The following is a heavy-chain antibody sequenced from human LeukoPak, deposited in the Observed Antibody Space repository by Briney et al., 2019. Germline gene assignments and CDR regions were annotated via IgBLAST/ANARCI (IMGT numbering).Heavy chain of an antibody. CDR1: GYSISSGYY. Sequence: PSETLSLTCTVSGYSISSGYYWGWIRQPPGKGLEWIGSIYHSGSTYYNPSLKSRVTISVDTSKNQFSLKLSSVTAADTAVYYCARGHYGDYPSPFDYWGQGTLVTVSS. CDR2: IYHSGST. D-gene: IGHD4-17*01. CDR3: ARGHYGDYPSPFDY. J-gene: IGHJ4*02. V-gene: IGHV4-38-2*02.